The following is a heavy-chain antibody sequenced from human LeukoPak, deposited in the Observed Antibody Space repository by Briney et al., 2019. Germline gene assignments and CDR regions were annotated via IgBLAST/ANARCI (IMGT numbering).Heavy chain of an antibody. D-gene: IGHD3-9*01. CDR1: GFTFSSYW. CDR2: IKQDGSEK. V-gene: IGHV3-7*03. Sequence: GGSLRLSCAASGFTFSSYWMSWVRQAPGKGLEWVANIKQDGSEKYYVDSVKGRFTISRDNAKNSLYLQMNSLRAEDTALYYCAKDTNYDILTGFYFDFWGQGTLVTVSS. CDR3: AKDTNYDILTGFYFDF. J-gene: IGHJ4*02.